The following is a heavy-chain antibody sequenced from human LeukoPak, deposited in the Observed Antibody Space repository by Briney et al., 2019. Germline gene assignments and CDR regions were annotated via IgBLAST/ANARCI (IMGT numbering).Heavy chain of an antibody. CDR1: GFTFSSYW. Sequence: GGSLRLSCAASGFTFSSYWMSWVRQAPGKGLEWVANIKQDGSEKYYVDSVKGRFTISRDNAKNSLYLQMNSLRAEDTAVYYCAREFLLWDYYMDVWGKGTTVTVSS. CDR3: AREFLLWDYYMDV. D-gene: IGHD2-21*01. J-gene: IGHJ6*03. V-gene: IGHV3-7*01. CDR2: IKQDGSEK.